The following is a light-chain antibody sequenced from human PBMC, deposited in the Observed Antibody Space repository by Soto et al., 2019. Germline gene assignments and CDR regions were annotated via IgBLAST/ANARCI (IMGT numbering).Light chain of an antibody. CDR3: YQYFSTPLT. V-gene: IGKV1-5*01. CDR2: DAS. J-gene: IGKJ4*01. CDR1: QSISSW. Sequence: DIQITQSPSTLSASVGDRVTITCRASQSISSWLAWYQQKPGKAPKLLIYDASRLESGVPSRFRGSGSGTDFTLTISSLQAEDVEVYYCYQYFSTPLTFGGGTKVDIK.